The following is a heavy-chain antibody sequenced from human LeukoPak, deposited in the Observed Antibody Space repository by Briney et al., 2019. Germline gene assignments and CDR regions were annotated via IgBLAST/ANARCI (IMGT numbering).Heavy chain of an antibody. CDR2: IHYRGNT. Sequence: SETLSLTCTVSGGSISSSNYYWGWIRQPPGKGLEWIGSIHYRGNTYYNPSPKSRVTISVDTSKNQFSLKLSSVTAADTAVYYCARSAPRYCSSTSCYGGLLEFDPWGQGTLVTVSS. J-gene: IGHJ5*02. V-gene: IGHV4-39*01. CDR1: GGSISSSNYY. CDR3: ARSAPRYCSSTSCYGGLLEFDP. D-gene: IGHD2-2*01.